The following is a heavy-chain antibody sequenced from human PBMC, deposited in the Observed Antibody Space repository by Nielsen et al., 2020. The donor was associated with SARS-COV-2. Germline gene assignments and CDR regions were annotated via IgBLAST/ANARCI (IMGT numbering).Heavy chain of an antibody. V-gene: IGHV4-34*01. J-gene: IGHJ6*03. D-gene: IGHD5-24*01. CDR3: ARGRDGGIYAYLHHMDV. CDR2: INHNGVT. CDR1: GASFRGFS. Sequence: SETLSLTFGVHGASFRGFSWTWIRQAPGKGLEWIGEINHNGVTNYISPLTSRVTISVDTSRRQFSLKMTSLTAADTAVYYCARGRDGGIYAYLHHMDVWGEGTAVTVSS.